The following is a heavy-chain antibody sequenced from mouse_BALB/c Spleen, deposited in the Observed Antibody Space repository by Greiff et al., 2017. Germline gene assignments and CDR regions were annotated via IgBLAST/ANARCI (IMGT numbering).Heavy chain of an antibody. CDR3: ARSGAYGNYPWFAY. D-gene: IGHD2-1*01. CDR2: ISSGSSTI. V-gene: IGHV5-17*02. Sequence: EVMLVESGGGLVQPGGSRKLSCAASGFTFSSFGMHWVRQAPEKGLEWVAYISSGSSTIYYADTVKGRFTISRDNPKNTLFLQMTSLRSEDTAMYYCARSGAYGNYPWFAYWGQGTLVTVSA. J-gene: IGHJ3*01. CDR1: GFTFSSFG.